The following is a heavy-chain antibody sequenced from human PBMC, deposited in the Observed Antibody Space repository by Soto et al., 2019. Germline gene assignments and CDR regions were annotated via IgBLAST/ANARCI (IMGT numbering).Heavy chain of an antibody. J-gene: IGHJ5*02. V-gene: IGHV4-4*07. CDR2: IYSSGST. CDR1: GGAISGYY. Sequence: SETLSLTCTVSGGAISGYYWTWIRQCAGEGLEWIGRIYSSGSTKYNPSLKSRVTISLDTSLNHFSLRLSSVTAADPAVYYCARGRRFSDWFDPWGQGTLVT. CDR3: ARGRRFSDWFDP. D-gene: IGHD3-3*01.